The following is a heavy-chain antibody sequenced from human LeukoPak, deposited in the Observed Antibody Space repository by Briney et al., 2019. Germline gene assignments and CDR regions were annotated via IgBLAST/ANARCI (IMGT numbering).Heavy chain of an antibody. J-gene: IGHJ4*02. CDR2: IYYSGST. V-gene: IGHV4-59*01. D-gene: IGHD5-18*01. CDR3: ARVRKDTAMAFDY. CDR1: GGSISSYY. Sequence: SETLSLTCTVSGGSISSYYWSWIRQPPGKGLEWIGYIYYSGSTNYNPSLKSRVTISVDTSKNQFSLKLSSVTAADTAVYYCARVRKDTAMAFDYWGQGTLVTVSS.